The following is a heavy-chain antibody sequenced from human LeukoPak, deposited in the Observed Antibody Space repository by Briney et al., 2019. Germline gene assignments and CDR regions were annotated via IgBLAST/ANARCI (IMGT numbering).Heavy chain of an antibody. J-gene: IGHJ6*02. CDR3: ARESSSGTMLYYYGMDV. D-gene: IGHD2-8*01. CDR1: GGSISSYY. Sequence: SETLSLTCTVSGGSISSYYWSWIRQPAGKGLEWIGYIYYSGSTYYNPSLKSRVTISVDTSKNQFSLKLSSVTAADTAVYYCARESSSGTMLYYYGMDVWGQGTTVTVSS. V-gene: IGHV4-59*06. CDR2: IYYSGST.